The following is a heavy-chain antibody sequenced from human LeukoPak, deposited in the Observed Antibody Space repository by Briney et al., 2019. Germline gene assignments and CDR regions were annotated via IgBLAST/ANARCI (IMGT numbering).Heavy chain of an antibody. CDR3: AKDAQRGFDYRNSLEH. CDR1: VFTFNHFG. J-gene: IGHJ5*02. CDR2: IWSDATNQ. V-gene: IGHV3-33*06. D-gene: IGHD4-11*01. Sequence: GGSLRLSCEPSVFTFNHFGMQWVRQAPDKGLEWVAVIWSDATNQYYADSVKGRFTISRHNFRRTVSLEMNSERAEHTAVYYCAKDAQRGFDYRNSLEHWRQGSLVIVSS.